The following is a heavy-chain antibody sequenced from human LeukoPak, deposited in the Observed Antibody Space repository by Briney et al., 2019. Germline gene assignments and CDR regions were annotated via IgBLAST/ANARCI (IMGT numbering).Heavy chain of an antibody. CDR3: ARVTGQFYFYYYMDV. CDR1: GGSFSGYY. Sequence: PSETLSLTCAVYGGSFSGYYWSWIRQPPGKGLEWIGSIYYSGSTYYNPSLKSRVTISLDTSKNKFSLKLSSVTAADTAVYYCARVTGQFYFYYYMDVWGKGTTVTVSS. D-gene: IGHD7-27*01. CDR2: IYYSGST. J-gene: IGHJ6*03. V-gene: IGHV4-34*01.